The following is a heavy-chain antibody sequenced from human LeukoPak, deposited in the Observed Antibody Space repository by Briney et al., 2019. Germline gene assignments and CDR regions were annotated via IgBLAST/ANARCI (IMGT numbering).Heavy chain of an antibody. CDR3: AKETGGD. Sequence: PGGSLRLSCGASGFTFSRNSMNWVRQAPGKGLEWVSYISSSSIIYYADSVKGRFTISRDNSKNTLYLQMNSLRAEDTAVYYCAKETGGDWGQGTLVTVSS. D-gene: IGHD3-10*01. V-gene: IGHV3-48*01. CDR2: ISSSSII. CDR1: GFTFSRNS. J-gene: IGHJ4*02.